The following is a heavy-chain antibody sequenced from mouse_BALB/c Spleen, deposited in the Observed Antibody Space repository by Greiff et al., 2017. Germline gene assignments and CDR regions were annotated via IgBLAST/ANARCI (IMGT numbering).Heavy chain of an antibody. J-gene: IGHJ4*01. CDR2: INPSTGYT. V-gene: IGHV1-7*01. Sequence: VQLQQSGAELAKPGASVKMSCKASGYTFTSYWMHWVKQRPGQGLEWIGYINPSTGYTEYNQKFKDKATLTADKSSSTAYMQLSSLTSEDSAVYYCARGGGLLLRYYAMDYWGQGTSVTVSS. CDR1: GYTFTSYW. CDR3: ARGGGLLLRYYAMDY. D-gene: IGHD1-1*01.